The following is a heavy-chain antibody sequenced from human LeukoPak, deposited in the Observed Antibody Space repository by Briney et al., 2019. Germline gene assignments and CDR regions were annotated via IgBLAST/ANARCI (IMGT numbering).Heavy chain of an antibody. D-gene: IGHD3-10*01. V-gene: IGHV4-34*01. CDR3: ARLWGYGSGSHHGP. Sequence: SETLSLTCAVYGGSFSGYYWSWIREPPGKRLEGIGEINHSGSTNYNPSLKSRVTISVDTSKNQFSLKLSSVTAADTAVYYCARLWGYGSGSHHGPWGQGTLVTVSS. CDR2: INHSGST. J-gene: IGHJ5*02. CDR1: GGSFSGYY.